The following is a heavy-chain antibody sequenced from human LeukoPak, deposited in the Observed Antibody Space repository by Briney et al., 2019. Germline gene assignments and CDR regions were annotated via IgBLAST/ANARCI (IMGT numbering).Heavy chain of an antibody. CDR2: INSDGSST. V-gene: IGHV3-74*01. Sequence: GGSLRLSCAAPGFTFSSYWMHWVRQAPGKGLVWVSRINSDGSSTSYADSVKGRFTISRDNAKSTLYLQMNSLRAEDTAVYYCAREGDGGNPDYWGQGTLVTVSS. CDR1: GFTFSSYW. J-gene: IGHJ4*02. D-gene: IGHD4-23*01. CDR3: AREGDGGNPDY.